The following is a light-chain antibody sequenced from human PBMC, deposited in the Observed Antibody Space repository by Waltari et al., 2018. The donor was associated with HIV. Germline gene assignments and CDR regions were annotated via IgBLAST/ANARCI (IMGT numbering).Light chain of an antibody. Sequence: QSALTQPASVSGSPGQSITISCTGTSSDVGNYNYVSWYQQHPGKVPKLMVYEFTNRAAGVSQRFSGSKSGNTAALTISGLQAEDEADYYCSSYTRSSLYVFGTGTKVTVL. CDR3: SSYTRSSLYV. CDR2: EFT. CDR1: SSDVGNYNY. V-gene: IGLV2-14*01. J-gene: IGLJ1*01.